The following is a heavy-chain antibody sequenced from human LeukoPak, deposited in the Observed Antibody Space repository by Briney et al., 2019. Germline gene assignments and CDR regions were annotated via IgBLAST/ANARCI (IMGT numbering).Heavy chain of an antibody. D-gene: IGHD6-13*01. Sequence: GGSLRLSCAASGFTFNYYWMNWVRQAPGKGLEWVANIKQGGSEIYYVDSVKGRFTISRDNAKNSLYLQMNSLRAEDTALYYCTRTIAATGTLYPWGQGTQVIVSS. J-gene: IGHJ5*02. CDR3: TRTIAATGTLYP. CDR1: GFTFNYYW. CDR2: IKQGGSEI. V-gene: IGHV3-7*03.